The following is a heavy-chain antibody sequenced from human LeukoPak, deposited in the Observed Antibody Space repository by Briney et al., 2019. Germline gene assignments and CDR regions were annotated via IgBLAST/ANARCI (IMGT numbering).Heavy chain of an antibody. CDR3: ATHELKDAFDI. D-gene: IGHD3-10*01. V-gene: IGHV3-48*01. CDR2: ISGSSSTI. J-gene: IGHJ3*02. Sequence: AGGSLRLSCAPSGFTFSSYSMNWVRQAPGEGLEWVSYISGSSSTIYYADSVKGRFTISRDNAKNSLYLQMNSLRAEDTAVYYCATHELKDAFDIWGQGTMVTVSS. CDR1: GFTFSSYS.